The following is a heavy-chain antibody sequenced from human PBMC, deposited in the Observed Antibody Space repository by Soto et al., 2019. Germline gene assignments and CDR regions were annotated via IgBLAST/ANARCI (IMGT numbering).Heavy chain of an antibody. V-gene: IGHV4-39*01. CDR1: GGSISSSSYY. CDR3: ARLEPDDYDFWSGYYFDY. J-gene: IGHJ4*02. Sequence: QLQLQESGPGLVKPSETLSLTCTVSGGSISSSSYYWGWIRQPPGKGLEWIGSIYYSGSTYYNPSLKCRVTISVDTAKNQFSLKLSSVTAADTAVYYCARLEPDDYDFWSGYYFDYWGQGTLVTVSS. CDR2: IYYSGST. D-gene: IGHD3-3*01.